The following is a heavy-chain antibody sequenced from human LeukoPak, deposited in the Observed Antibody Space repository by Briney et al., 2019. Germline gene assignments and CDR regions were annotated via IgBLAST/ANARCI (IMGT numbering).Heavy chain of an antibody. CDR2: IYYSGST. CDR1: GGSISSSSYY. V-gene: IGHV4-61*05. CDR3: ARGTAV. D-gene: IGHD6-13*01. J-gene: IGHJ4*02. Sequence: SETLSLTCTVSGGSISSSSYYWGWIRQPPGKGLEWIGYIYYSGSTNYNPSLKSRVTISVDTSKNQFSLKLSSVTAADTAVYYCARGTAVRGQGTLVTVSS.